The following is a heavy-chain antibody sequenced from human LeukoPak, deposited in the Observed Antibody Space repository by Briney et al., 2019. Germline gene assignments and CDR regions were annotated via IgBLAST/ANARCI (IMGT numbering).Heavy chain of an antibody. D-gene: IGHD1-7*01. CDR2: MNHSGST. CDR3: ASVNWNYALIYYYYYYMDV. J-gene: IGHJ6*03. Sequence: PSETLSLTCAVYGGSFSGYHCTWIRQPPGKGLEWIGEMNHSGSTNYNPSLKSRVTISVDTSKNQFSLKLSSVTAADTAVYYCASVNWNYALIYYYYYYMDVWGKGTTVTVSS. CDR1: GGSFSGYH. V-gene: IGHV4-34*01.